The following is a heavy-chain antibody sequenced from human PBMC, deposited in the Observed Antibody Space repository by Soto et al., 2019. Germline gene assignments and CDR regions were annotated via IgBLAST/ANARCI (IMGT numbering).Heavy chain of an antibody. J-gene: IGHJ4*02. CDR2: IWYDGSNK. CDR1: GFTFSSYG. V-gene: IGHV3-33*01. D-gene: IGHD5-12*01. Sequence: SLRLSCAASGFTFSSYGMHWVRQAPGKGLEWVAVIWYDGSNKYYADSVKGRFTISRDNSKNTLYLQMNSLRAEDTAVYCCARGLRYSGYDLDYWGQGTLVTVSS. CDR3: ARGLRYSGYDLDY.